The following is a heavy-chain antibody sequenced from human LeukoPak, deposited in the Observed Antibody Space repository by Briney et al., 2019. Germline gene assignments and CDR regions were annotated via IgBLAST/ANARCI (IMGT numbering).Heavy chain of an antibody. CDR2: INHSGST. D-gene: IGHD3-10*01. Sequence: PSQTLSLTCAVYGGSLSGYYWSWIRQPPGKGLEGIGEINHSGSTSYNPSLKSRVTISVDTSKNQFSLKLSSVTAADTAVYYCARGPLNYGSGRNDYWGQGTLVTVSS. V-gene: IGHV4-34*01. CDR3: ARGPLNYGSGRNDY. CDR1: GGSLSGYY. J-gene: IGHJ4*02.